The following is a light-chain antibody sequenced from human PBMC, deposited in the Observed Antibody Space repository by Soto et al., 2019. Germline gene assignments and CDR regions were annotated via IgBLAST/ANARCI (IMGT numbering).Light chain of an antibody. J-gene: IGKJ1*01. CDR2: DAS. V-gene: IGKV1-5*01. Sequence: DIHMTQYPSTLSASVVDRVTITCRASQSISSWLAWYQQKPGKAPKLLIYDASSLESGVPSRFSGSGSGTEFTLTISSLQPDDFATYYCQQYNSYRTFGQGTKVDIK. CDR1: QSISSW. CDR3: QQYNSYRT.